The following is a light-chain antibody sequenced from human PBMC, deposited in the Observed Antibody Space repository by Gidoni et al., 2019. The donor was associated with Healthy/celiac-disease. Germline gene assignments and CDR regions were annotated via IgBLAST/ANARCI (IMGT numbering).Light chain of an antibody. CDR2: DAS. Sequence: EIVLTQSPATLSLSPGDRATLSCRASQSVSSYLAWYQQKPGQAPRLLIYDASNRATGIPARFSGSGSGTDFTLTISSLGPEDFAVYYCQQRSNWLTFGGGTKVEIK. CDR1: QSVSSY. J-gene: IGKJ4*01. CDR3: QQRSNWLT. V-gene: IGKV3-11*01.